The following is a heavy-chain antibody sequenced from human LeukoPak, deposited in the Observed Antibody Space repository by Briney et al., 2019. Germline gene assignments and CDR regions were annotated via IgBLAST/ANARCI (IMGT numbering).Heavy chain of an antibody. V-gene: IGHV3-21*01. Sequence: KPGGSLRLSCAASGFTFSSYAMSWLRQAPGKGLEWISSISGGSGSHILYVDSVKGRFTISRYNAKNSLYLQMDSLTAEDTAVYYCATEFPSPIYGMDVWGQGTTVTVSS. J-gene: IGHJ6*02. CDR1: GFTFSSYA. CDR2: ISGGSGSHI. CDR3: ATEFPSPIYGMDV. D-gene: IGHD3-10*01.